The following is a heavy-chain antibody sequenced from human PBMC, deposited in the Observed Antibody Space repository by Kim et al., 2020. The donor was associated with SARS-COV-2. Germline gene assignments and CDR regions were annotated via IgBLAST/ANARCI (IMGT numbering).Heavy chain of an antibody. D-gene: IGHD3-22*01. J-gene: IGHJ5*02. V-gene: IGHV4-31*03. CDR1: GGSISSGGYY. Sequence: SETLSLTCTVSGGSISSGGYYWSWIRQHPGKGLEWIGYIYYSGSTYYNPSLKSRVTISVDTSKNQFSLKLSSVTAADTAVYYCARGSITMIPWFDPRGQGTLVTVSS. CDR3: ARGSITMIPWFDP. CDR2: IYYSGST.